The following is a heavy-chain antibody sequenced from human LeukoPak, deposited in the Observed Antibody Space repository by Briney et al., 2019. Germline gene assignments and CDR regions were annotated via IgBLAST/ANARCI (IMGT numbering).Heavy chain of an antibody. CDR1: GFTFSSYA. CDR3: ATTPRDLGNEGYY. CDR2: ISYDGSDK. D-gene: IGHD1-26*01. J-gene: IGHJ4*02. Sequence: GGSLRLSCAASGFTFSSYAMHWVRQAPGKGLEWVAVISYDGSDKYYADSVKGRFTISRDNSKDTLYLQMNSLRAEDTAVYYCATTPRDLGNEGYYWGQGTLVTVSS. V-gene: IGHV3-30-3*01.